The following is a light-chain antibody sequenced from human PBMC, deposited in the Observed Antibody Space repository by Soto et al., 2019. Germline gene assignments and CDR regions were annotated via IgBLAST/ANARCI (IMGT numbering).Light chain of an antibody. J-gene: IGLJ1*01. CDR3: NSLRVNHLYV. CDR2: EVT. CDR1: SSHVGRYNT. Sequence: QSVLIQPASVSGSPGQTITISCTGTSSHVGRYNTLSWYRHDPGKAPKLIIYEVTRRAAVISDRFSAAKSGNTASLTISGLQAEDEADYYCNSLRVNHLYVFGSGTKGTVL. V-gene: IGLV2-14*01.